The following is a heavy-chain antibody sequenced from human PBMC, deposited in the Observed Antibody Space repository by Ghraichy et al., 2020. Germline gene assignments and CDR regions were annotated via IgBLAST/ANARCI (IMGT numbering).Heavy chain of an antibody. CDR2: IYYSGST. Sequence: ESLNISCTVSGGSISSYYWNWFRQPPGKGLEWIGDIYYSGSTNYNPSLKSRVTISVDMSKNQFSLKLSSVTAADTAVYYCTRSFDVWGRGTLVTVSS. V-gene: IGHV4-59*08. CDR1: GGSISSYY. CDR3: TRSFDV. J-gene: IGHJ2*01.